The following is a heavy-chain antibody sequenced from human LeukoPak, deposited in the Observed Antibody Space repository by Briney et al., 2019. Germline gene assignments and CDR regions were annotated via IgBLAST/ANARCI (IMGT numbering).Heavy chain of an antibody. CDR2: IHYSGAT. CDR1: GGSVSSGGYY. D-gene: IGHD3-10*01. CDR3: ARGRGSYYNS. J-gene: IGHJ4*02. V-gene: IGHV4-31*03. Sequence: SETLSLTCTVSGGSVSSGGYYWSWIRQHPGKGLEWIGYIHYSGATYYNPSLKSRLSTSVDTSKNQFSLKLSSVTAADTAVYYCARGRGSYYNSWGQGTMVTVSS.